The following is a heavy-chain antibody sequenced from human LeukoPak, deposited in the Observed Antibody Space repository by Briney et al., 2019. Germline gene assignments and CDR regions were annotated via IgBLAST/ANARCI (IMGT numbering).Heavy chain of an antibody. Sequence: ASVKVSCKASGYTFTGYYMHWVRQAPGQGLEWMGWINPNSGGTNYAQKFQGRVTMTRDTSSSTAYMELSRLRSDDTAVYYCAREMTTSGGIDYWGQGTLVTVSS. CDR1: GYTFTGYY. V-gene: IGHV1-2*02. CDR2: INPNSGGT. D-gene: IGHD4-11*01. J-gene: IGHJ4*02. CDR3: AREMTTSGGIDY.